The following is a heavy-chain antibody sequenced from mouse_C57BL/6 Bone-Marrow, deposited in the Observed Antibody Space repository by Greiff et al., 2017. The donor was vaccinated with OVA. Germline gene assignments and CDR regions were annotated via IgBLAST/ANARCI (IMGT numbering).Heavy chain of an antibody. D-gene: IGHD1-1*01. CDR2: IYPRSGNT. J-gene: IGHJ4*01. CDR1: GYTFTSYG. CDR3: ARCPYYYGSSYEYAMDY. V-gene: IGHV1-81*01. Sequence: VKLQESGAELARPGASVKLSCKASGYTFTSYGISWVKQRTGQGLEWIGEIYPRSGNTYYNEKFKGKATLTADKSSSTAYMELRSLTSEDSAVYFCARCPYYYGSSYEYAMDYWGQGTSVTVSS.